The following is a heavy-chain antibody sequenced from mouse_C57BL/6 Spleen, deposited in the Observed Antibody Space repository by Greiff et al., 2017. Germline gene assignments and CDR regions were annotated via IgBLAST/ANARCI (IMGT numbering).Heavy chain of an antibody. CDR3: ARGHYDYDNYAMDY. CDR1: GYTFTSYN. D-gene: IGHD2-4*01. V-gene: IGHV1-12*01. Sequence: QVQLKQPGAELVRPGASVKMSCKASGYTFTSYNMHWVKQTPRQGLEWIGAIYPGNGDTSYNQKFKGKATLTVDKSSSTAYMQLSSLTSEDSAVXFCARGHYDYDNYAMDYWGQGTSVTVSA. CDR2: IYPGNGDT. J-gene: IGHJ4*01.